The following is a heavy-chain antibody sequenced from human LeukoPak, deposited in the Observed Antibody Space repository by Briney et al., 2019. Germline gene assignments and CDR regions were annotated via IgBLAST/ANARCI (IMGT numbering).Heavy chain of an antibody. CDR3: ARGSVRWLQLRPFDY. J-gene: IGHJ4*02. V-gene: IGHV4-39*01. CDR1: GGSISSSSYY. Sequence: SETLSLTCTVSGGSISSSSYYWGWIRQPPGKGLEWIGSFDNSGSTYYNPSLKSRVTISVDTSKDQFSLKLTSVTAADTAVYYCARGSVRWLQLRPFDYWGQGTLVTVSS. D-gene: IGHD5-24*01. CDR2: FDNSGST.